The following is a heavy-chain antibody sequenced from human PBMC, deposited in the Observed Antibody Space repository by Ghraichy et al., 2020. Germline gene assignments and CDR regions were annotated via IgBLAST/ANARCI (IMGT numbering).Heavy chain of an antibody. CDR1: GGSISRDPFY. CDR2: IFNSGTT. V-gene: IGHV4-39*01. J-gene: IGHJ4*02. Sequence: SETLSLTCTVSGGSISRDPFYWGWIRQPPGKGLEWIGNIFNSGTTYYNPSLQSRLTISVDTSKNQCSLNLSSVTASDTAVYYCARLSIGARIDYWGQGTLVTVSS. CDR3: ARLSIGARIDY. D-gene: IGHD6-6*01.